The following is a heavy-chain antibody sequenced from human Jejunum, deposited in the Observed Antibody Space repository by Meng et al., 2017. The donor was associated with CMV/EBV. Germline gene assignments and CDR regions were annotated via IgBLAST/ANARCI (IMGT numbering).Heavy chain of an antibody. J-gene: IGHJ4*02. CDR2: IKQDGSEK. CDR3: ATDWGDTKSRFDY. D-gene: IGHD3-16*01. V-gene: IGHV3-7*01. CDR1: GFTFSNYW. Sequence: SGFTFSNYWMSWVRQTQGKGLEWVANIKQDGSEKYYVDSVKGRFTVSRDNAKNSLYLQMNSLRAEDTAVYYCATDWGDTKSRFDYWGQGSLVTVSS.